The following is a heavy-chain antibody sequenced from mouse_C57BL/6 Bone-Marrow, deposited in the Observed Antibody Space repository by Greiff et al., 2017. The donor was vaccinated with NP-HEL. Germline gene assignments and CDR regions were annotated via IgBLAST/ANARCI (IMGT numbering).Heavy chain of an antibody. J-gene: IGHJ2*01. D-gene: IGHD1-1*02. Sequence: VKRVESGAELARPGASVKMSCKASGYTFTSYTMHWVKQRPGQGLEWIGYINPSSGYTKYNQKFKDKATLTADKSSSTAYMQLSSLTSEDSAVYYCARKGEWSPFDYWGQGTTLTVSS. V-gene: IGHV1-4*01. CDR1: GYTFTSYT. CDR2: INPSSGYT. CDR3: ARKGEWSPFDY.